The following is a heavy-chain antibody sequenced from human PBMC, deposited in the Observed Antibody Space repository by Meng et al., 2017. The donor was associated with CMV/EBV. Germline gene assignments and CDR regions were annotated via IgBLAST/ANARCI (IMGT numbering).Heavy chain of an antibody. J-gene: IGHJ6*02. Sequence: GESLKISCAPSGIIFTIYGLHWVRQAPGKGLEWVAFIRYDGSNKYYADSVKGRFTISRDNSKNTMYLQMNSLRGEDTAIYYCAKDHRGRFIVGPRADGGHGMDVWGQGTTVTVSS. CDR2: IRYDGSNK. V-gene: IGHV3-30*02. CDR1: GIIFTIYG. D-gene: IGHD1-26*01. CDR3: AKDHRGRFIVGPRADGGHGMDV.